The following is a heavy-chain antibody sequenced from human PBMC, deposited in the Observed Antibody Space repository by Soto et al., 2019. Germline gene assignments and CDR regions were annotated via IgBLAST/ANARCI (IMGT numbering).Heavy chain of an antibody. CDR3: AHRLGSSRYYYYMDV. Sequence: QITLKESGPTLVKPTQTLTLTCTFSGFSLSTSGVGVVWIRQPPGKALEWLAHLYWDEDKRYSPSLKSRLTITKDTSKNQVVRTMTNIDPVDTATYYWAHRLGSSRYYYYMDVWGKGTTVTVSS. D-gene: IGHD5-12*01. CDR2: LYWDEDK. J-gene: IGHJ6*03. V-gene: IGHV2-5*02. CDR1: GFSLSTSGVG.